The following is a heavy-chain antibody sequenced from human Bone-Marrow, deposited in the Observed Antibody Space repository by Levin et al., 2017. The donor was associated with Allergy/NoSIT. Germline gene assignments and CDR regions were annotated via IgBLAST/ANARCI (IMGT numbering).Heavy chain of an antibody. D-gene: IGHD2-2*01. CDR1: GYTFANYG. CDR3: VRDEGRLVATASVWFDP. CDR2: ISVNNGNT. Sequence: ASVKVSCKASGYTFANYGITWVRQAPGQGLEWMGWISVNNGNTKYAQKVHDRVTMTTDTSTSTAYLELRSLRADDTAVYYCVRDEGRLVATASVWFDPWGQGTLVTVSS. V-gene: IGHV1-18*01. J-gene: IGHJ5*02.